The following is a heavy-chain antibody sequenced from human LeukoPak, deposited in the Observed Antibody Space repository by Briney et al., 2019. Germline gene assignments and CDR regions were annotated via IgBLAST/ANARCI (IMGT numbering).Heavy chain of an antibody. Sequence: GGSLRLSCTVSGFTVSSNSMSWVRQAPGKGLEWVSFIYSDNTHYSDSVKGRFTISRDNSKNTLYLQMNSLRAEDMAVYYCARRAGANSHPYDYWGQGTLVTVSS. J-gene: IGHJ4*02. CDR2: IYSDNT. CDR1: GFTVSSNS. CDR3: ARRAGANSHPYDY. V-gene: IGHV3-53*01. D-gene: IGHD4/OR15-4a*01.